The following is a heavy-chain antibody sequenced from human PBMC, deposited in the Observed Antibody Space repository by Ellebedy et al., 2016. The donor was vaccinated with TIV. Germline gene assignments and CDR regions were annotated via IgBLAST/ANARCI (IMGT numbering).Heavy chain of an antibody. J-gene: IGHJ6*02. V-gene: IGHV3-30*18. CDR1: GFTFSTFG. Sequence: GGSLRLXCAVSGFTFSTFGMHWVRQAPGKGLEWVALISYGGNEKYYADSVKGRFTISRDNSKNTLYLQMNSLRAEDTAVYYCAKDEDYDSPYYYYGMDVWGQGTTVTVSS. CDR2: ISYGGNEK. D-gene: IGHD3-9*01. CDR3: AKDEDYDSPYYYYGMDV.